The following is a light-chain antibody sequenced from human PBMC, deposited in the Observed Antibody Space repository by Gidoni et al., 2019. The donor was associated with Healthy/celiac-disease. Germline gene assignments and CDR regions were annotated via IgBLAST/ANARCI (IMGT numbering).Light chain of an antibody. CDR2: WAS. CDR3: QQYYSTHWT. V-gene: IGKV4-1*01. J-gene: IGKJ1*01. CDR1: QSVLYSSNNKNY. Sequence: DIVMTQSPDSLAVSLGDRATINCKSSQSVLYSSNNKNYLAWYQQKPGQPPKLLIYWASTRESGVPDRFSGSGSGTDFTLTISSLQAEDVAVYYCQQYYSTHWTFGQGTKVEIK.